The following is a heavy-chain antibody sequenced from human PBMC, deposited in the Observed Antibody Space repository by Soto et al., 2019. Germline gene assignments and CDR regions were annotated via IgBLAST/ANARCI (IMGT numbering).Heavy chain of an antibody. CDR3: TTDLRWEVQPFDY. CDR1: GFSFNNAW. V-gene: IGHV3-15*01. D-gene: IGHD1-26*01. Sequence: GGSLRLSCAASGFSFNNAWMSWVRQAPGKGLEWVGRIKSMTDGGATEYAAPVKGRFSISRDDSKNTLYLQMTSLNTVDTVVYHCTTDLRWEVQPFDYWGPGTLVTVSS. CDR2: IKSMTDGGAT. J-gene: IGHJ4*02.